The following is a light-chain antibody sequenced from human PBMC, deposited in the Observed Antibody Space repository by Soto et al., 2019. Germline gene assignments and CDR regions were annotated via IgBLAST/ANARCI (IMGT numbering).Light chain of an antibody. J-gene: IGKJ1*01. CDR3: RHYNNWTMT. Sequence: EIVMTQSPDTLSVSPGERATLSCRASQSVSSNLAWYQQKPGQAPRLLIYGASTRATGIPARFSGSGSGTEFTLTISSMQSEDFAGYYGRHYNNWTMTFGQGTKVEIK. V-gene: IGKV3-15*01. CDR1: QSVSSN. CDR2: GAS.